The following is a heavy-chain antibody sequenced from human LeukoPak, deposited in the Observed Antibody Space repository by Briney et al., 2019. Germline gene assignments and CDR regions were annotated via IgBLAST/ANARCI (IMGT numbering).Heavy chain of an antibody. CDR2: ISWNSGSI. D-gene: IGHD6-25*01. Sequence: GGSLRLSCAASGFTFDDYDMHWVRQAPGKGLEWVSGISWNSGSIGYADSVKGRFTISRDNAKNSLYLQMNSLRPEDTALYYCAKSGLYSSGSSDYWGQGTLVTVSS. V-gene: IGHV3-9*01. J-gene: IGHJ4*02. CDR1: GFTFDDYD. CDR3: AKSGLYSSGSSDY.